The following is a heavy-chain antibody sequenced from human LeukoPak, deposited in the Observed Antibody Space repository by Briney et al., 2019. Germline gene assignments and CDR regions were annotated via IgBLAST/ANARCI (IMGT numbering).Heavy chain of an antibody. CDR3: ARADSSDYYKHAFDI. Sequence: SETLSLTCTVSGGSISRSSYYWGWIRQPPGKGLEWIGSIYYSGSTYYNPSLKSRVTISVDTSKSQFSLKLSSVTAADTAVYYCARADSSDYYKHAFDIWGQGTMVTVSS. J-gene: IGHJ3*02. CDR2: IYYSGST. D-gene: IGHD3-22*01. V-gene: IGHV4-39*07. CDR1: GGSISRSSYY.